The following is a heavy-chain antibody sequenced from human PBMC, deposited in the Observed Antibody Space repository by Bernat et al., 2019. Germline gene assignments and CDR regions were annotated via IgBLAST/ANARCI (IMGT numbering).Heavy chain of an antibody. V-gene: IGHV3-66*01. CDR3: AREYCSGGSCYSARGYMDV. D-gene: IGHD2-15*01. CDR2: IYSGGST. CDR1: GFTFSDYY. Sequence: VQLVESGGGLVKPGGSLRLSCAASGFTFSDYYMSWVRQAPGKGLEWVSVIYSGGSTYYADSVKGRFTISRDNSKNTLYLQMNSLRAEDTAVYYCAREYCSGGSCYSARGYMDVWGKGTTVTVSS. J-gene: IGHJ6*03.